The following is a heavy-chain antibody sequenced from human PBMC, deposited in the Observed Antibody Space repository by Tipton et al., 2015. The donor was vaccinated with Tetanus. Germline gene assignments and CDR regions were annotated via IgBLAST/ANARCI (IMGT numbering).Heavy chain of an antibody. CDR1: GGSISRTSYY. V-gene: IGHV4-39*01. Sequence: GLVKPSETLSLICTVSGGSISRTSYYWDWIRQPPGKGLEWIGSISYSGSAYYNPSLQSRATISVDTSKNQFSLRLTSVTATETAVYYCARRSYNSGWYCFDYWGQGTLVTVSS. CDR3: ARRSYNSGWYCFDY. CDR2: ISYSGSA. J-gene: IGHJ4*02. D-gene: IGHD6-19*01.